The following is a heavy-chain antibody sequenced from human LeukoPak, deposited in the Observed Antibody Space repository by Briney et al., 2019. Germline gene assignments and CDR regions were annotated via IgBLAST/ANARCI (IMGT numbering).Heavy chain of an antibody. Sequence: SETLSLTCAVYGGSFSGYHWSWIRQPPGKGLEWIGEINHSGSTNYNPSLKSRVTISVDMSKNQFSLKVTSLTAADTAVYYCARGPTISETGYFDYWGQGTLVTVSS. CDR3: ARGPTISETGYFDY. J-gene: IGHJ4*03. CDR2: INHSGST. V-gene: IGHV4-34*01. CDR1: GGSFSGYH. D-gene: IGHD1-1*01.